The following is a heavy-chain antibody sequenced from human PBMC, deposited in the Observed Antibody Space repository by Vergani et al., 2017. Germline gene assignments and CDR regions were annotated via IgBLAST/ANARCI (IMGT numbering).Heavy chain of an antibody. CDR2: IYHVGMT. V-gene: IGHV4-38-2*02. CDR3: TRHGGSVNYYHLFDS. D-gene: IGHD3-3*01. Sequence: QVHLQESGPGLVKPSETLSLTCSVSNYSIGREYFWGWIRRSPGKGLEYIASIYHVGMTYYNPSLKSRATISIDTSNNVISLRLTSVTAADTALYHCTRHGGSVNYYHLFDSWGQGTLVIVSS. J-gene: IGHJ4*02. CDR1: NYSIGREYF.